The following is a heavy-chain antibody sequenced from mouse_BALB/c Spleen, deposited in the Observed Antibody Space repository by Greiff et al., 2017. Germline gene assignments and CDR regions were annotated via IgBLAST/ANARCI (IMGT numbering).Heavy chain of an antibody. J-gene: IGHJ3*01. Sequence: QVQLQQSGAELAKPGASVKMSCKASGYTFTSYWMHWVKQRPGQGLEWIGYINPSTGYTEYNQKFKDKATLTADKSSSTAYMQLSSLTSEDSAVYYCARCGTTVVAPAYWGQGTLVTVSA. D-gene: IGHD1-1*01. CDR1: GYTFTSYW. CDR2: INPSTGYT. V-gene: IGHV1-7*01. CDR3: ARCGTTVVAPAY.